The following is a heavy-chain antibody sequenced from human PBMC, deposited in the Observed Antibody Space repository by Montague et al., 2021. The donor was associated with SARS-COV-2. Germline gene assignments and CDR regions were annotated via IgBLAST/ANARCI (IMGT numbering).Heavy chain of an antibody. V-gene: IGHV4-34*01. D-gene: IGHD2-15*01. CDR2: INHSGST. J-gene: IGHJ4*02. Sequence: SETLSLTCAVYGGAFSNYYWTWIRQPPGKGLEWIGEINHSGSTNYNPSLKSRVDISVDTSQNQLSLTLASVTAADTAVYYCAKLGYCRGGACFRGGFEFWGQGILVPVSS. CDR1: GGAFSNYY. CDR3: AKLGYCRGGACFRGGFEF.